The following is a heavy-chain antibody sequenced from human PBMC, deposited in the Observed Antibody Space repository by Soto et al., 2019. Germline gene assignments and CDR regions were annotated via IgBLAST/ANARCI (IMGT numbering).Heavy chain of an antibody. V-gene: IGHV2-5*02. J-gene: IGHJ4*01. CDR1: GLSLTNRGVC. Sequence: QITLKESGPTLVKPTQTLTLTCTFSGLSLTNRGVCVGWIRQPPGKGLEGLALIYLDDDEGYSPSLKSSLTITTDTSKNQVVLTMINMDPVETATYYCAHRPRGYSYHFDYWGHGTLVTVSS. D-gene: IGHD5-18*01. CDR2: IYLDDDE. CDR3: AHRPRGYSYHFDY.